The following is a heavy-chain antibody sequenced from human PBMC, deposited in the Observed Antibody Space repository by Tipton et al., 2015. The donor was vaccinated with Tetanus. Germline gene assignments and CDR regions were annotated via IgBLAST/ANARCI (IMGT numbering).Heavy chain of an antibody. J-gene: IGHJ4*02. D-gene: IGHD6-19*01. Sequence: QLVQSGPEVKKPGASVKVSCKASGYTFTGYYMHWVRQAPGQGLEWMGWINPNSGGTNYAQKFQGRVTMTRDTSISTAYMELSRLRSDDTAVYYCARDRSYSSGWYDGHGTGGYWGQGTLVTVSS. V-gene: IGHV1-2*02. CDR1: GYTFTGYY. CDR3: ARDRSYSSGWYDGHGTGGY. CDR2: INPNSGGT.